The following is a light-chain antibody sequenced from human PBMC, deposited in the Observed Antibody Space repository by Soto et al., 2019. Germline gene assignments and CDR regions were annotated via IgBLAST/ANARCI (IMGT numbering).Light chain of an antibody. CDR2: GAS. CDR3: QQYGSSGT. CDR1: QSISNS. V-gene: IGKV3-15*01. J-gene: IGKJ1*01. Sequence: EMVLTQFPATLSVSPGDMATLSCRASQSISNSLAWYQQKPGQTPRLLIYGASTRATGVPARFSGSGSGTDFTLTISSLEPEDLAVYYCQQYGSSGTFGQGTKVDIK.